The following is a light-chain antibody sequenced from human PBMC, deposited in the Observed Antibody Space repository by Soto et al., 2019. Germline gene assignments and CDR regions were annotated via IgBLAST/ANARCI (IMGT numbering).Light chain of an antibody. V-gene: IGKV3-15*01. Sequence: EIVLTQPPGTLSLSPGERASLSGRASQSVDIGYLAWYQQKPGQAPRLLISGASTGATGIPARFSGSGSGTEFTLTISSLQSEDCAIYYCQQYHTWPITFGGGTKVDI. CDR3: QQYHTWPIT. CDR2: GAS. CDR1: QSVDIGY. J-gene: IGKJ4*01.